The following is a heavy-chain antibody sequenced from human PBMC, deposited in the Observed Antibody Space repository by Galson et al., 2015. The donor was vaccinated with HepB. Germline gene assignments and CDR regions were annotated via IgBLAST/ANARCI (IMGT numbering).Heavy chain of an antibody. CDR3: AKVSVRGGSGVPGNSVY. Sequence: SLRLSCAASGFTFSRYAMSWVRQAPGKGLELVSAISGSGGSTYYADSVKGRFTISRDNSKNTLYLQMNSLRAEDTAVYYCAKVSVRGGSGVPGNSVYWGQGTLFTLSS. V-gene: IGHV3-23*01. CDR2: ISGSGGST. D-gene: IGHD4-23*01. J-gene: IGHJ4*02. CDR1: GFTFSRYA.